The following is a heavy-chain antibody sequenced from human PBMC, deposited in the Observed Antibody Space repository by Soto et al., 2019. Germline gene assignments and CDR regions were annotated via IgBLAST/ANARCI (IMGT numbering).Heavy chain of an antibody. J-gene: IGHJ4*02. Sequence: QVQLVQSGAEVKKPGASVKVSCKASGYTFSSYDINWVRQATGQGLEWMGWMNPNSGNTVYVQKFQGRVTMTRNTSIRTAYMALSSLRSGDTAVSYCAREVGGTRFDYWGQGTLVTVSS. D-gene: IGHD1-26*01. CDR1: GYTFSSYD. V-gene: IGHV1-8*01. CDR2: MNPNSGNT. CDR3: AREVGGTRFDY.